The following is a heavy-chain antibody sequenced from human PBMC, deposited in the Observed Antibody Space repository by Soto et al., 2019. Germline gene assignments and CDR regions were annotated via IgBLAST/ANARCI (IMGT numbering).Heavy chain of an antibody. CDR2: ISYDGSNK. V-gene: IGHV3-30-3*01. J-gene: IGHJ3*02. CDR1: GFTFSSYA. CDR3: ARGNSMIDTEMLFDI. Sequence: GGSLRLSCAASGFTFSSYAMHWVRQAPGKGLEWVAVISYDGSNKYYADSVKGRFTISRDNSKNTLYLQMNSLRDEDTAVNYCARGNSMIDTEMLFDIWGQGTMVTVSS. D-gene: IGHD3-22*01.